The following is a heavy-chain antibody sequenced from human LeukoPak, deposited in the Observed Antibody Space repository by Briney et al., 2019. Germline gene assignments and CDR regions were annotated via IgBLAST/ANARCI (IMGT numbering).Heavy chain of an antibody. V-gene: IGHV4-34*01. CDR3: ASAYMFRGVYYMVL. J-gene: IGHJ6*03. Sequence: SETLSLTCAVYGGSFSGYYLSWLRQPQGKGLEWIGEINHSGSTNYNPSLKSRVTISVDTSKNQFSLKLSSVTAADTAVYYCASAYMFRGVYYMVLWGKGPTVTVSS. CDR2: INHSGST. CDR1: GGSFSGYY. D-gene: IGHD3-10*01.